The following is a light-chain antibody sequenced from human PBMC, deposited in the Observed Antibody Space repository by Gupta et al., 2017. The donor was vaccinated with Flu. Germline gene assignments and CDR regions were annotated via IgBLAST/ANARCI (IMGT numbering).Light chain of an antibody. J-gene: IGKJ1*01. CDR1: PSISSW. CDR2: KAS. CDR3: QQYNTYSLT. Sequence: RVTITCLASPSISSWLAWYQQKPGKAPKLLIYKASSLESGVPSRFSGSGSGTEFTLTISSLQPDDFATYYCQQYNTYSLTFGQGTKVEIK. V-gene: IGKV1-5*03.